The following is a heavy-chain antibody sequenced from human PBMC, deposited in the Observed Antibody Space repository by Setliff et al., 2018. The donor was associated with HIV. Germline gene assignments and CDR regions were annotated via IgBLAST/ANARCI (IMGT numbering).Heavy chain of an antibody. CDR3: ARGSLLEWGPTSSYYYMDV. CDR2: IIPMFGTS. CDR1: GGTFSSHA. J-gene: IGHJ6*03. Sequence: ASVKVSCKASGGTFSSHAVTWVRQAPGQGLEWMGGIIPMFGTSNYAQKFQGRVSITADESTSTAYMELSSLRSEDTAVYYCARGSLLEWGPTSSYYYMDVWGKGTTVTVSS. V-gene: IGHV1-69*13. D-gene: IGHD3-3*01.